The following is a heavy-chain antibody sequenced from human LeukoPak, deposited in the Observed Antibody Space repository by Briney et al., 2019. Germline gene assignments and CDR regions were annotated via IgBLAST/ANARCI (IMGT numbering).Heavy chain of an antibody. V-gene: IGHV4-59*08. CDR3: ARHSLSYLKTSFDY. CDR1: GGSISSYY. CDR2: IYYSGSS. J-gene: IGHJ4*02. Sequence: SETLSLTCTVSGGSISSYYWSWIWQPPGKGLEWIGYIYYSGSSNYNPSLKSRVTMSVDTSNNQFSLKLSSVTAAATAVSYCARHSLSYLKTSFDYWGQGTLVTVSS. D-gene: IGHD3-16*02.